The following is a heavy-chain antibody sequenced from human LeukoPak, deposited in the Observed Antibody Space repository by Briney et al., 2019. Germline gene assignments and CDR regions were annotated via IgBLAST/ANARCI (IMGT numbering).Heavy chain of an antibody. J-gene: IGHJ4*02. CDR3: AKGRFYDGSGYYDY. Sequence: GESLRLSSAASGFTFYDYAMHSVRQAPGKGLEWCSGMSWNSVSIGYADSVKGRFTISRDNAKSSLYLQMNSLRAEDMALYYCAKGRFYDGSGYYDYWGQGTLVTVSS. CDR2: MSWNSVSI. CDR1: GFTFYDYA. D-gene: IGHD3-22*01. V-gene: IGHV3-9*03.